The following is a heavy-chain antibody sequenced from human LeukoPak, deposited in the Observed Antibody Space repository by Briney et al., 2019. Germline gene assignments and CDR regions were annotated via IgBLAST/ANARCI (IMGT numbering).Heavy chain of an antibody. CDR2: ICYSGST. Sequence: SETLPLTCTVSGGSISSHYWSWLRQPPGKGLEWIGSICYSGSTYYNPSLKSRVTMSVDTSRNQFSLSLNSVSAADTAVYYCARHAGGIAAAGTRPFDYWGQGTLVTVSS. CDR1: GGSISSHY. J-gene: IGHJ4*02. V-gene: IGHV4-39*01. D-gene: IGHD6-13*01. CDR3: ARHAGGIAAAGTRPFDY.